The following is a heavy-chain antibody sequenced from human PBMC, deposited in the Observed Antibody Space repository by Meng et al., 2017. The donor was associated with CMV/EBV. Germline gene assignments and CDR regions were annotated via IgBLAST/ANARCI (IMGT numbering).Heavy chain of an antibody. Sequence: SVKVSCKASGGTFSSYTISWVRQAPGQGLEWMGRIIPILGIANYAQKFQGRVTITADKSTSTAYMELSSLRSEDTAVYYCARDQRDYVWGTYPWDWGQGTLVTVSS. CDR3: ARDQRDYVWGTYPWD. CDR1: GGTFSSYT. J-gene: IGHJ4*02. CDR2: IIPILGIA. D-gene: IGHD3-16*02. V-gene: IGHV1-69*04.